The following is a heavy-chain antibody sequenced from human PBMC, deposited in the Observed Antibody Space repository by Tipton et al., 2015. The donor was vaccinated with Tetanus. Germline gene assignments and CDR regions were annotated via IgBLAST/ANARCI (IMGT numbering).Heavy chain of an antibody. CDR1: GYTFTSHY. CDR3: ARDVGEFSSGYLSSWFDP. Sequence: QSGAEVKKPGASVNVSCKASGYTFTSHYVHWVRQAPGQGLEWMGMINPSGGYTRSAQTFQGRVKLTRDTSTSTVYLELSSLRPGDTAVYYCARDVGEFSSGYLSSWFDPWGQGTLVTVSS. J-gene: IGHJ5*02. CDR2: INPSGGYT. D-gene: IGHD3-3*01. V-gene: IGHV1-46*01.